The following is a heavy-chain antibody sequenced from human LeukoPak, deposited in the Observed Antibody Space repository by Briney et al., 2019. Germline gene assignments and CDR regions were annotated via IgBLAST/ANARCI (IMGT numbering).Heavy chain of an antibody. V-gene: IGHV3-7*01. CDR3: ARAWELLDY. Sequence: PGGSLRLSCAASGFTFSSYAMSWVRQAPGKGLEWVANIKQDGSEKYYVDSVKGRFTISRDNAKNSLYLQMNSLRAEDTAVYYCARAWELLDYWGQGTLVTVSS. J-gene: IGHJ4*02. D-gene: IGHD1-26*01. CDR2: IKQDGSEK. CDR1: GFTFSSYA.